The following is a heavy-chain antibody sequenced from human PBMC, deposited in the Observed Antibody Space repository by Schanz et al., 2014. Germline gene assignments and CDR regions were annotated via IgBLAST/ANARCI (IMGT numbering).Heavy chain of an antibody. J-gene: IGHJ6*02. CDR1: GFTFNSYA. V-gene: IGHV3-23*01. CDR3: AKGMGYCNSGTCYDYYYYGLDV. CDR2: ISHSGGSK. D-gene: IGHD2-15*01. Sequence: DVQLLESGGGLVQPGGSLRLSCAASGFTFNSYAMTWVRQAPGKGLEWVSSISHSGGSKYYADSVKGRVTISRDNSENTLYLQMNSLSADEKAVFYCAKGMGYCNSGTCYDYYYYGLDVWGQGTTVTVSS.